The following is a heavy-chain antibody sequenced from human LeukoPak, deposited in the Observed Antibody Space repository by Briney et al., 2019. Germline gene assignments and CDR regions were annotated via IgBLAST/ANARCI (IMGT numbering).Heavy chain of an antibody. V-gene: IGHV3-23*01. Sequence: GGSLRLSCAASGFTFCSYAMSWVRQAPGKGLEWVSAISGSGGSTYYADSVKGRFTISRDNSKNTLYLQMNSLRAEDTAVYYCAKDGVAASRYGSDFDYWGQGTLVTVSS. CDR3: AKDGVAASRYGSDFDY. J-gene: IGHJ4*02. D-gene: IGHD3-10*01. CDR2: ISGSGGST. CDR1: GFTFCSYA.